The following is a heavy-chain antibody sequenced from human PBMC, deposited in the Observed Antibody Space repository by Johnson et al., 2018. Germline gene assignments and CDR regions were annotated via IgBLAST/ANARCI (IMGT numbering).Heavy chain of an antibody. CDR2: ISSSSSTI. CDR1: GFTFSSYS. V-gene: IGHV3-48*02. CDR3: ARAIVGKGYFQH. J-gene: IGHJ1*01. Sequence: VQLVESGGGLVQPGGSLRLSCAASGFTFSSYSMNWVRQAPGKGLEWVSYISSSSSTIYYADSVKGRFTISRDNAKNSMYLQMNSLRDEDTAVYYCARAIVGKGYFQHWGQGTLVTVSS. D-gene: IGHD1-26*01.